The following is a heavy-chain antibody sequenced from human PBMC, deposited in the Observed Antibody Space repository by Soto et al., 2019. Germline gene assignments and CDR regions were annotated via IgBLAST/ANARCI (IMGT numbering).Heavy chain of an antibody. CDR3: AREGGSGDDAFYI. Sequence: GGSLRLSCAASGFTFSSYSMHWVRQAPGKGLEWVAVISYDGSNKYYADSVKGRFTISRDNSKNTLYLQMNSLRAEDTAVYYCAREGGSGDDAFYIWGQGTMVT. CDR1: GFTFSSYS. CDR2: ISYDGSNK. J-gene: IGHJ3*02. D-gene: IGHD6-19*01. V-gene: IGHV3-30-3*01.